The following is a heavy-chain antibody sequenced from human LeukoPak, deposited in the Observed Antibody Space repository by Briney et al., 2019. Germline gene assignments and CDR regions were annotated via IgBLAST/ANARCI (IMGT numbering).Heavy chain of an antibody. CDR2: INPNSGGT. D-gene: IGHD3-22*01. CDR1: GYTFTGYY. J-gene: IGHJ4*02. V-gene: IGHV1-2*02. CDR3: ARQGAYYDSSGTRFDY. Sequence: ASVKVSCKASGYTFTGYYMHWVRQAPGQGLEWMGWINPNSGGTNYAQKFQGRVTMTRDTSISTAYMELSRLRSDDTAVYYCARQGAYYDSSGTRFDYWGQGTLVTVSS.